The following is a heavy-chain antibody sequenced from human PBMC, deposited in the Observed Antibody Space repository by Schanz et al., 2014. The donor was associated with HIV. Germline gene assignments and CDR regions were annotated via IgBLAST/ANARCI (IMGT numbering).Heavy chain of an antibody. D-gene: IGHD3-10*01. J-gene: IGHJ4*02. CDR1: GYTFTNYG. CDR3: ARDQNVISMVRGVMGGVDY. Sequence: QLVQSGAEVKKPGASVKVSCKASGYTFTNYGISWVRQAPGQGLEWMGWISAYNGNTNYAQKLQGRVTMTTDTSTSTAYMELRSLRSDDTAVYYCARDQNVISMVRGVMGGVDYWGQGTLVTVSS. V-gene: IGHV1-18*01. CDR2: ISAYNGNT.